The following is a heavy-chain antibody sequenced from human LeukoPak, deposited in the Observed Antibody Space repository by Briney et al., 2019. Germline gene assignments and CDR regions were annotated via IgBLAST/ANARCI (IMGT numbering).Heavy chain of an antibody. CDR3: ARASASNWFDP. J-gene: IGHJ5*02. CDR1: GFTFSSYW. Sequence: GGSLRLSCAASGFTFSSYWMSWVRQAPGKGLEWVANIKEDGSEKYYVDSVKGRFTISRDNAKNSLYLQMNSLVAEDTAVYYCARASASNWFDPWGQGTLVTVSS. V-gene: IGHV3-7*01. CDR2: IKEDGSEK. D-gene: IGHD2-21*01.